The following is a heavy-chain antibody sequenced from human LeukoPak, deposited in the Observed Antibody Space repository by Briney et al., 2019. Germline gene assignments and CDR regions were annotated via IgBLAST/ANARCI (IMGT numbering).Heavy chain of an antibody. D-gene: IGHD2-2*01. CDR3: AKEYCSSTSCYYYYMDV. CDR2: ISGSGGST. CDR1: GFTFSSYA. J-gene: IGHJ6*03. Sequence: PGGSLRLSCAASGFTFSSYAMSWVRQAPGKGLEWVSAISGSGGSTYYADSVKGRFTISRDNSKNTLYLQMNSLRAEDTAVYYCAKEYCSSTSCYYYYMDVWGKGTTVTVSS. V-gene: IGHV3-23*01.